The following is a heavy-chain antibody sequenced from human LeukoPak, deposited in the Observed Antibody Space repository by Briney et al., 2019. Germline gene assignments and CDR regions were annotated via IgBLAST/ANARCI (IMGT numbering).Heavy chain of an antibody. Sequence: GASVKVSCKASGYTFTGYYMHWVRQAPGQGLEWMGWINPNSGGTNYAQKFQGRVTMTRDTSISTAYMELSRLRSDDTAVYYCARDLNSGVAMIPLNGMDVWGQGTTVTVSS. D-gene: IGHD3-3*01. J-gene: IGHJ6*02. CDR3: ARDLNSGVAMIPLNGMDV. V-gene: IGHV1-2*02. CDR1: GYTFTGYY. CDR2: INPNSGGT.